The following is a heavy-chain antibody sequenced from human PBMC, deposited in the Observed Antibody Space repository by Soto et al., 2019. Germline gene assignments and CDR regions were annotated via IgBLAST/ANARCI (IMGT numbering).Heavy chain of an antibody. Sequence: QVQLVESGGGVVQPGRSLRLSCAASGFTFSSYGMHWVRQAPGKGLEWVAVISYDGSNKYYADSVKGRFTISRDNSKNTLYLQMNSLRAEDTAVYYCAKDRIFGVVISRLFDYWGQGTLVTVSS. CDR3: AKDRIFGVVISRLFDY. CDR2: ISYDGSNK. CDR1: GFTFSSYG. J-gene: IGHJ4*02. D-gene: IGHD3-3*02. V-gene: IGHV3-30*18.